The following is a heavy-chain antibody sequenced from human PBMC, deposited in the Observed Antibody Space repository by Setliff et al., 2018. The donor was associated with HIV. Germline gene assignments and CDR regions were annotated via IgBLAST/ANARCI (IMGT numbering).Heavy chain of an antibody. D-gene: IGHD5-18*01. CDR2: LGVRGDT. CDR3: LRGSIQVPGLDHMDV. Sequence: GGSLRLSCVVSGFTLRSYDMYWVRQAPGKGLEWVSGLGVRGDTYYTGSVKGRFAICRESAKNSLYLQMSNLRPEDTGVYYCLRGSIQVPGLDHMDVCGKGTTVTVSS. J-gene: IGHJ6*03. CDR1: GFTLRSYD. V-gene: IGHV3-13*01.